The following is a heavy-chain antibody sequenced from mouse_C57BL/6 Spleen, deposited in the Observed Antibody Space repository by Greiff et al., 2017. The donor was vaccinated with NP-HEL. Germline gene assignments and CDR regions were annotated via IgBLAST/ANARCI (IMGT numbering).Heavy chain of an antibody. CDR3: ASGTTGLYWYFDV. D-gene: IGHD2-14*01. CDR1: GYTFTSYW. J-gene: IGHJ1*03. Sequence: VQLQQPGAELVKPGASVKLSCKASGYTFTSYWMHWVKQRPGRGLEWIGRIDPNSGGTKYNEKFKSKATLTVDKPSSTASMQLSSLTSEDSAVYYCASGTTGLYWYFDVWGTGTTVTVSS. CDR2: IDPNSGGT. V-gene: IGHV1-72*01.